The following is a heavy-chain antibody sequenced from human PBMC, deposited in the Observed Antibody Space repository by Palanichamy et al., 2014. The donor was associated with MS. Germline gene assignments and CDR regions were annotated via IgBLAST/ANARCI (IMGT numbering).Heavy chain of an antibody. D-gene: IGHD6-19*01. CDR3: AKDLAEAAGPYYFYGMDV. CDR1: GFTFRRHA. V-gene: IGHV3-23*04. Sequence: EVRVGGGLGEGLVQPGGSPRLSCAASGFTFRRHAVSWVRQAPGKGLEWVSLITANAGSTFYADSVKGRFTISRDNYKNTLYLQMTSLRAEDSAVYYCAKDLAEAAGPYYFYGMDVWGQGTTVTVSS. J-gene: IGHJ6*02. CDR2: ITANAGST.